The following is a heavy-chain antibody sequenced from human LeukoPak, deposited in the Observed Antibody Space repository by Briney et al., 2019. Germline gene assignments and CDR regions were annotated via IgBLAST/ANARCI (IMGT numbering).Heavy chain of an antibody. CDR1: GFTFTSYS. CDR3: ARLVGDVTTWDC. Sequence: GGSLRLSCAASGFTFTSYSMNWVRQAPGKGLERVSTISGGGGSTYYADSVKGRFTISRDNAKSSLYLQMNALRGEDTAVYYCARLVGDVTTWDCWGQGTLVTVSS. D-gene: IGHD1-26*01. J-gene: IGHJ4*02. V-gene: IGHV3-23*01. CDR2: ISGGGGST.